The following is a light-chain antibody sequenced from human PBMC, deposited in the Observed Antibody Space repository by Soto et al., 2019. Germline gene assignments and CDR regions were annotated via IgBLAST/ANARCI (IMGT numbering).Light chain of an antibody. CDR2: AAS. Sequence: DIQRTQSPPSLSATVGDRVTITCRASQTIDSYLNWFQQKPGMAPKLLIYAASKLQSGVPSRFRGIGSGTDFTLTIDTMKPDDFASYYCQQTRSGITFGQGTRLEIK. CDR1: QTIDSY. J-gene: IGKJ5*01. CDR3: QQTRSGIT. V-gene: IGKV1-39*01.